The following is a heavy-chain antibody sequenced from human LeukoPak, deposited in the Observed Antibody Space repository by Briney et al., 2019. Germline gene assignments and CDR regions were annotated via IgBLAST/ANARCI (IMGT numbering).Heavy chain of an antibody. CDR2: ISSSSSYI. V-gene: IGHV3-21*01. J-gene: IGHJ4*02. Sequence: PGGSLRLSCAASGFTFSSYSMNWVRQAPGKGLEWVSSISSSSSYIYYADSVKGRFTISRDNAKNSLYLQMNSLRAEDTAVYYCASSNFYSSGWSTYYFDYWGQGTLVTVSS. D-gene: IGHD6-19*01. CDR1: GFTFSSYS. CDR3: ASSNFYSSGWSTYYFDY.